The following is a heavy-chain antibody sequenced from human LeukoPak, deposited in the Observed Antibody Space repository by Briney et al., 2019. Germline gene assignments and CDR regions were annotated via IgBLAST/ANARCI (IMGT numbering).Heavy chain of an antibody. D-gene: IGHD3-10*01. J-gene: IGHJ4*02. CDR3: ATQFGEKFDC. Sequence: ASETLSLTCTFSGGSISSYYWSWLRQPPGKGLEWIGYIYYSGSTNYNPSLKSRVTISVDTSKNQFSLKLRSVTAADTAVYYCATQFGEKFDCWGQGVLVSLSS. CDR2: IYYSGST. V-gene: IGHV4-59*01. CDR1: GGSISSYY.